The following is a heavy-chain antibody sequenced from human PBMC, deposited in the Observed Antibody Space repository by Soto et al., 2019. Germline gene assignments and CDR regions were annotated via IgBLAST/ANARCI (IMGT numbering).Heavy chain of an antibody. CDR1: GGTFSSYA. Sequence: SVKVSCKASGGTFSSYAISWVRQAPGQGLEWMGGIIPIFGTANYAQKFQGRVTITADESTSTAYMELSSLRSEDTAVYYCAGEPPGYSYGVDYWGQGTLVTVSS. CDR3: AGEPPGYSYGVDY. D-gene: IGHD5-18*01. J-gene: IGHJ4*02. CDR2: IIPIFGTA. V-gene: IGHV1-69*13.